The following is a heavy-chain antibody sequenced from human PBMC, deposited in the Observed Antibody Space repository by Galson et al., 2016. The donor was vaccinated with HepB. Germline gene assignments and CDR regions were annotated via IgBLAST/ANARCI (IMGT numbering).Heavy chain of an antibody. D-gene: IGHD2-15*01. CDR2: IYPGDSDT. J-gene: IGHJ4*02. CDR1: GYTFTNYG. V-gene: IGHV5-51*01. Sequence: QSGAEVKKTGESLKISCKASGYTFTNYGIGWVRQLPGKGLEWMGIIYPGDSDTRYSPSFQGQVTMSADTSITTAYLQWSSLKASDTAMYYCARRERGCSGGSCIPYYCDSWGQGTLVTVSS. CDR3: ARRERGCSGGSCIPYYCDS.